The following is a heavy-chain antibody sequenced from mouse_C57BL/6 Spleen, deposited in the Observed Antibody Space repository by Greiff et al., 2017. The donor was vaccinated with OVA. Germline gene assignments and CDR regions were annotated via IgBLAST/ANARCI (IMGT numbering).Heavy chain of an antibody. D-gene: IGHD1-1*01. J-gene: IGHJ2*01. CDR3: ARSFHYYGSSSDY. Sequence: VQLKQPGTELVKPGASVKLSCKASGYTFTSYWMHWVKQRPGQGLEWIGNINPSNGGTNYNEKFKSKATLTVDKSSSTAYMQLSSLTSEDSAVYYCARSFHYYGSSSDYWGQGTTLTVSS. CDR1: GYTFTSYW. V-gene: IGHV1-53*01. CDR2: INPSNGGT.